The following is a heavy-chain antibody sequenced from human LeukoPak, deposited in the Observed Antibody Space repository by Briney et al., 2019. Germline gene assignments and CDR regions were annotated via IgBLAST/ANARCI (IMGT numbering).Heavy chain of an antibody. D-gene: IGHD3-16*01. V-gene: IGHV1-69*13. CDR3: ARAGDGGDAFDI. CDR2: IIPIFGTA. Sequence: GASVKVSCKASGGTFSSYAISWVRQAPGQGLEWMGGIIPIFGTANYAQKFQGRVTITADESTSTAYMELSSLRSEDTAVYYCARAGDGGDAFDIWGQGTMVTVSS. J-gene: IGHJ3*02. CDR1: GGTFSSYA.